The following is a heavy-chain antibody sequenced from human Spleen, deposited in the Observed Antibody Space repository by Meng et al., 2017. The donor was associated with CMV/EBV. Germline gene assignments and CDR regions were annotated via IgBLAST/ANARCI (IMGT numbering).Heavy chain of an antibody. J-gene: IGHJ4*02. Sequence: SETLSLTCAVYGGSFSGFYWNWLRQPPGKGLEWIGEINHSGSTNYNSSLKSRVTISVNRPKNEVCLNLTSVTAADTAVYYCARWHYDDSNGYKELGFDVWGQGTLVTVSS. CDR2: INHSGST. CDR1: GGSFSGFY. D-gene: IGHD3-22*01. V-gene: IGHV4-34*01. CDR3: ARWHYDDSNGYKELGFDV.